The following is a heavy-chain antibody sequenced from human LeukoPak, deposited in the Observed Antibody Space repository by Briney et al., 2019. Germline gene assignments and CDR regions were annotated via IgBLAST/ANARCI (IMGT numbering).Heavy chain of an antibody. D-gene: IGHD5-24*01. Sequence: PGGSLRLSCTASGFTFSSYAMNWVRQAPGKGLEWVSGIGAGGTFTYYADSVKGRFTISRDNSKNTVYLQMNSLRAEETAVYYCAKREARSFEYWGQGTLVTVSS. CDR2: IGAGGTFT. CDR1: GFTFSSYA. CDR3: AKREARSFEY. V-gene: IGHV3-23*01. J-gene: IGHJ4*02.